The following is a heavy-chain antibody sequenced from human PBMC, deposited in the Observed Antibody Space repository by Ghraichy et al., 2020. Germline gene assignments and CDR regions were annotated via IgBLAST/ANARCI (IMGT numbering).Heavy chain of an antibody. D-gene: IGHD3-10*01. CDR2: ISSGSTYI. CDR3: ARGPGSGLYNSYYFDH. CDR1: GFTFSNYN. V-gene: IGHV3-21*01. Sequence: RGSLRLSCAASGFTFSNYNMNWVRQAPGKGLEWVSSISSGSTYIYFADSVKGRFTVSRDNAKNSLYLQMNSLRVDDTAVYYCARGPGSGLYNSYYFDHWGQGTLVSVSS. J-gene: IGHJ4*02.